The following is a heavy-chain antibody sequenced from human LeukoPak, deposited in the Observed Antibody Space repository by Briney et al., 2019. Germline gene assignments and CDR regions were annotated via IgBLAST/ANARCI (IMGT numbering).Heavy chain of an antibody. Sequence: SETLSLTCAVYGGSFSGYYWSWIRQPPGKGLEWIGEINHSGSTNYNPSLKSRVTISVDTSKNQSSLKLSSVTAADTAVYYCARLQLAHDYWGQGTLVTVSS. V-gene: IGHV4-34*01. J-gene: IGHJ4*02. CDR2: INHSGST. D-gene: IGHD6-13*01. CDR3: ARLQLAHDY. CDR1: GGSFSGYY.